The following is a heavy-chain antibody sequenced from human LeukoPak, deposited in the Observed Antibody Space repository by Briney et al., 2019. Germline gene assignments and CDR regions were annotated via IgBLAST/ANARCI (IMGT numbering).Heavy chain of an antibody. Sequence: GGSLRLSCAASGFTFSSYGMHWVRQAPGKGLEWVAVISYDGSNKYYADSVKGRFTISRDNSKNTLYLQMNSLRAEDTAVYYCAKESLYDFWSGYSYYFDYWGQGTLVTVSS. J-gene: IGHJ4*02. CDR2: ISYDGSNK. V-gene: IGHV3-30*18. D-gene: IGHD3-3*01. CDR1: GFTFSSYG. CDR3: AKESLYDFWSGYSYYFDY.